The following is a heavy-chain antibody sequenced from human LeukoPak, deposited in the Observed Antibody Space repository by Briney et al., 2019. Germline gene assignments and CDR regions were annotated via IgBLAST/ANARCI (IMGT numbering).Heavy chain of an antibody. CDR1: GYTFHSYW. CDR2: IYPGDSDT. V-gene: IGHV5-51*01. D-gene: IGHD3-9*01. CDR3: ASYYDILTVRYFQH. J-gene: IGHJ1*01. Sequence: GESLKISCKGSGYTFHSYWIAWVRQMPGKGLEWMGIIYPGDSDTRYSPSFQGQVTISADKSISTAYLQWSSLKASDTAMYYCASYYDILTVRYFQHWGQGTLVTVSS.